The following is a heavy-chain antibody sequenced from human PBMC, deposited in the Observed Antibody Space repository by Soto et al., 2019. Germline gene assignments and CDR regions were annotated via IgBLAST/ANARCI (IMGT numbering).Heavy chain of an antibody. CDR2: IKQDGSEK. V-gene: IGHV3-7*05. CDR3: ARPDSSGYYALDY. J-gene: IGHJ4*02. D-gene: IGHD3-22*01. CDR1: GFTFSSYW. Sequence: EVQLVESGGGLVQPGGSLRLSCAASGFTFSSYWMSWVRQAPGKGLEWVANIKQDGSEKYYVDSVKGRFTISRDNAKNSLYLQMNSLRAEDTAVYYCARPDSSGYYALDYWGQGTLVTVSS.